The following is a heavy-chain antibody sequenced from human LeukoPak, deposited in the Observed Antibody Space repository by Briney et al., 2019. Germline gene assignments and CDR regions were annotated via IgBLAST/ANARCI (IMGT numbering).Heavy chain of an antibody. Sequence: SETLSLTCTVSGGSISSYYWSWIRQPPGKGLEWIGYIYYSGSTNYNPSLKSRVTISVDTSKNQFSLKLSSVTAADTAVYYCARSIVGAITGAFDYWGQGTLVTVSS. CDR1: GGSISSYY. D-gene: IGHD1-26*01. CDR2: IYYSGST. CDR3: ARSIVGAITGAFDY. V-gene: IGHV4-59*01. J-gene: IGHJ4*02.